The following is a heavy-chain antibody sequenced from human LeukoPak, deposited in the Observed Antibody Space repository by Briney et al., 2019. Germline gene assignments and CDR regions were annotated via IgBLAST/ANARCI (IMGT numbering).Heavy chain of an antibody. CDR3: ASSYSSSWYAIFDY. J-gene: IGHJ4*02. CDR1: GFTFSSYG. Sequence: GGTLRLSCAASGFTFSSYGMSWVRQAPGKGLEWVSAISGSGGSTYYADSVKGRFTISRDNSKNTLYLQMNSLRAEDTAVYYCASSYSSSWYAIFDYWGQGTLVTVSS. V-gene: IGHV3-23*01. D-gene: IGHD6-13*01. CDR2: ISGSGGST.